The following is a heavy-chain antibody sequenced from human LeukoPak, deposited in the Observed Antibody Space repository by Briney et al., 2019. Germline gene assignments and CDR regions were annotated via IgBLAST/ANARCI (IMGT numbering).Heavy chain of an antibody. V-gene: IGHV4-4*02. CDR1: GGSISSSFW. CDR3: ARGVTRSYYYYYYMDV. D-gene: IGHD4-17*01. J-gene: IGHJ6*03. Sequence: PSETLSLTCAVSGGSISSSFWWSGVRPPPGKGLEWSGEIYHSGSTNYKPSLRSRVTISVDKSKNQFALRLSSVTAADTAVYYCARGVTRSYYYYYYMDVWGKGTTVSISS. CDR2: IYHSGST.